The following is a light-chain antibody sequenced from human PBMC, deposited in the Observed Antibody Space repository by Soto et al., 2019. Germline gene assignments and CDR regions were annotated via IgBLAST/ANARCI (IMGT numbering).Light chain of an antibody. J-gene: IGKJ1*01. CDR3: QQYNKWPLT. CDR2: GAS. Sequence: EIVMTKSPATLSVSPGERATLSCRASQSVSSNLAWYQQKPGQAPRLLIYGASTRATGIPARFSGSGSGTEFTLIISSLQSEDFAVYYCQQYNKWPLTFGQGTKVEIK. V-gene: IGKV3-15*01. CDR1: QSVSSN.